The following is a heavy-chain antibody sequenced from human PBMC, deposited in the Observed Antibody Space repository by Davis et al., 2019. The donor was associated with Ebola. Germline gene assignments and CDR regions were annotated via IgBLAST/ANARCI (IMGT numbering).Heavy chain of an antibody. V-gene: IGHV3-9*01. Sequence: GGSLRLSCTASGFNFDDYAMYWVRQGPGKGLEWVSGISWKTGVMGYADSVKGRFIISRDSAKNSLHLEMNRLRPEDTAFYYCAKESLYRDYTPTPYYFDHWGQGTLVTVTS. J-gene: IGHJ4*02. CDR2: ISWKTGVM. D-gene: IGHD4-17*01. CDR1: GFNFDDYA. CDR3: AKESLYRDYTPTPYYFDH.